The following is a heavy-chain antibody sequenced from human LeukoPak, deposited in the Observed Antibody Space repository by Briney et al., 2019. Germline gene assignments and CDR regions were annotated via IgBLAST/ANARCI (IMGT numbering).Heavy chain of an antibody. CDR3: ARDGGDFWSGLFDY. CDR2: IKQDGSEK. J-gene: IGHJ4*02. V-gene: IGHV3-7*01. Sequence: GGSLRLSCVASGIPFDDHAFHWVRQAPGKGLEWVANIKQDGSEKYYVDSVKGRFTISRDNAKNSLYLQMNSLRAEDTAVYYCARDGGDFWSGLFDYWGQGTLVTVSS. D-gene: IGHD3-3*01. CDR1: GIPFDDHA.